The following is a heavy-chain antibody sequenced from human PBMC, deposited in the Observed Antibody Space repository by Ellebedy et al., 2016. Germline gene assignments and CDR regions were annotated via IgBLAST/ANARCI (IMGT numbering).Heavy chain of an antibody. V-gene: IGHV3-33*01. CDR2: IWYDGSNK. CDR3: ARDIGCGGDCSSLYYYYGMDV. Sequence: GESLKISCAASGFTLRSYGMHWVRQAPGKGLEWVAIIWYDGSNKYYADSVKGRFAISRDNSKNTLYLQMSSLRAEDTAVYYCARDIGCGGDCSSLYYYYGMDVWGQGTTVTVSS. D-gene: IGHD2-21*02. CDR1: GFTLRSYG. J-gene: IGHJ6*02.